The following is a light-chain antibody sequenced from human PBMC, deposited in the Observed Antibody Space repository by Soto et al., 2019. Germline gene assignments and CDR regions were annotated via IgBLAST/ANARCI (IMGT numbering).Light chain of an antibody. Sequence: DIQMTQSPASLAASLGDRITISCRASQTISNYLNWYHQKPGEAPKILIYGASTLQSGVPSSVSGSGSGTEFTLSISSLQPEDFGTYYCQQSYNVLFTFGPGTKVDVK. J-gene: IGKJ3*01. CDR1: QTISNY. CDR2: GAS. CDR3: QQSYNVLFT. V-gene: IGKV1-39*01.